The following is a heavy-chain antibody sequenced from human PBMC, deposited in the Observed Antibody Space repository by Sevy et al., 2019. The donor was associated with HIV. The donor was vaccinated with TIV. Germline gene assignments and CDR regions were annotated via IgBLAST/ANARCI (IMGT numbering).Heavy chain of an antibody. CDR3: ARGEQWLSFNY. CDR1: WFNISSNY. V-gene: IGHV3-53*01. D-gene: IGHD6-19*01. Sequence: GGSLRLSCAASWFNISSNYLSWVRQAPGKGLEWVSVIYGNNSTYYADFVKGRFTISRDNSKNTLYLQMNSLRVEDTAIYYCARGEQWLSFNYWGQGTLVTVSS. J-gene: IGHJ4*02. CDR2: IYGNNST.